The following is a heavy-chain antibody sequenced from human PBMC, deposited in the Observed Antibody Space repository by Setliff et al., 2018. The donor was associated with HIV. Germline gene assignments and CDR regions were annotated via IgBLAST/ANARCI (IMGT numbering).Heavy chain of an antibody. V-gene: IGHV3-30*03. D-gene: IGHD3-10*01. J-gene: IGHJ4*02. CDR2: IDNDGSNK. CDR1: GLTFSSHW. CDR3: ARHDVVRGAIDN. Sequence: GGSLRLSCAASGLTFSSHWMHWVRQAPGKGLVWVSYIDNDGSNKSYGDSVKGRFTISRDNSKNTLYVQMNSLRAEDTAVYYCARHDVVRGAIDNWGQGTLVTVSS.